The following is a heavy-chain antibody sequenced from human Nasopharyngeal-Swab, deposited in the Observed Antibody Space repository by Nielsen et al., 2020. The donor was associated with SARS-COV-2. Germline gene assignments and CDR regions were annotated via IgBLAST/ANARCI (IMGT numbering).Heavy chain of an antibody. V-gene: IGHV3-21*01. D-gene: IGHD2-21*02. CDR3: ARAYCGGDCSNYYFDY. CDR1: GFTFSSYS. Sequence: GESLKISCAASGFTFSSYSMNWVRQAPGKGLEWVSSISSSSSYIYYADSVKGRFTISRDNAKNSLYLQMNSLRAEDTAVYYCARAYCGGDCSNYYFDYWGQGTLVTVSS. J-gene: IGHJ4*02. CDR2: ISSSSSYI.